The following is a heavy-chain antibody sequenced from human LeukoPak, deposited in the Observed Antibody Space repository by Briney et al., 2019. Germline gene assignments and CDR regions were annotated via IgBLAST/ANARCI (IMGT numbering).Heavy chain of an antibody. CDR1: GFTFSRYN. J-gene: IGHJ4*02. D-gene: IGHD2/OR15-2a*01. V-gene: IGHV3-21*01. CDR2: LSTSSLYI. Sequence: GGSLRLSCAAPGFTFSRYNMNWVRQAPGKGLEWVSSLSTSSLYIYYADSVKGRFTISRDNAKNSLYLQMNSLRTDDTAVYYCARERTTIVSGTTIGAHWGQGTLVTVSS. CDR3: ARERTTIVSGTTIGAH.